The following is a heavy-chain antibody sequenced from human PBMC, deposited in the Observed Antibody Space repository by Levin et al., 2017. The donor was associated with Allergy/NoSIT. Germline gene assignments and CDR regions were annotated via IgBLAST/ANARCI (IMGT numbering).Heavy chain of an antibody. D-gene: IGHD3-22*01. Sequence: KVSGPTLVKPTQTLTLTCTFSGFSLSTTGVGVGWIRQPPGKALEWLTLLYWDDDKRHTPSLKSRLTITKDPSKNQVVLTMTNMDPVDTGTYYCAHMDYYGSSGQYYFDYWGQGTLVTVSS. CDR2: LYWDDDK. V-gene: IGHV2-5*02. CDR1: GFSLSTTGVG. J-gene: IGHJ4*02. CDR3: AHMDYYGSSGQYYFDY.